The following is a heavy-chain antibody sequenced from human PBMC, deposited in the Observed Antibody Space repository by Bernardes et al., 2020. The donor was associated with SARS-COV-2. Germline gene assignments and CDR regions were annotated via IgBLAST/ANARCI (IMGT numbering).Heavy chain of an antibody. CDR3: AKDVEKYFRH. D-gene: IGHD2-2*01. CDR2: ISDSGGST. Sequence: GGSLRLSCAASGFTFSSYAMSWVRQAPGKGLEWVSAISDSGGSTFYADSVKGRFTISRDNSKNTLYLQMNSLRAEDTALYYCAKDVEKYFRHWGQGTLVTVSS. CDR1: GFTFSSYA. J-gene: IGHJ1*01. V-gene: IGHV3-23*01.